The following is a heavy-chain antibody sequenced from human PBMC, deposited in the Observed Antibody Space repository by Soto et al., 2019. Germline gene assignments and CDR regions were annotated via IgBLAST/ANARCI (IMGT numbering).Heavy chain of an antibody. CDR2: ISISSSCI. J-gene: IGHJ5*02. V-gene: IGHV3-21*01. CDR3: ARESRFLEWLSLNWFDP. Sequence: GGSLRLSCAASGFTFSSYTMNWVRQAPGKGLEWVSSISISSSCIYYADSVKGRFTISRDNAKNSLYLQMNSLRDEDTAVYYCARESRFLEWLSLNWFDPWGQGTLVTVSS. CDR1: GFTFSSYT. D-gene: IGHD3-3*01.